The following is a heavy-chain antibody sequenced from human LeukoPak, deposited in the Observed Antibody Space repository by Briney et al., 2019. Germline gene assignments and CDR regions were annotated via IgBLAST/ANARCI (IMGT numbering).Heavy chain of an antibody. CDR1: GFTFRRYG. CDR3: AELGITMIGGV. J-gene: IGHJ6*04. Sequence: RGSLRLSCAASGFTFRRYGMSWVRQAPGKGLEWVSAISGSGGSTFYGDSVKGRFTISRDNFKNTLYLQMNSLRAEDTAVYYCAELGITMIGGVWGKGTTVTISS. D-gene: IGHD3-10*02. CDR2: ISGSGGST. V-gene: IGHV3-23*01.